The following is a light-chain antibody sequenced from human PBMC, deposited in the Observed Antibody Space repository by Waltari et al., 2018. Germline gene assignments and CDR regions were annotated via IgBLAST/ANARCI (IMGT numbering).Light chain of an antibody. Sequence: SALTQPRSVSGSPGQSVTISCTGPTSDVGGYNYVSWYQHHPGKAPKLMIFDVTQRHSGVPDRFSGSKSANTASLTISGLQAEDEADYYCCSFAGTYTWVFGGGTKVTVL. CDR2: DVT. CDR3: CSFAGTYTWV. J-gene: IGLJ3*02. CDR1: TSDVGGYNY. V-gene: IGLV2-11*01.